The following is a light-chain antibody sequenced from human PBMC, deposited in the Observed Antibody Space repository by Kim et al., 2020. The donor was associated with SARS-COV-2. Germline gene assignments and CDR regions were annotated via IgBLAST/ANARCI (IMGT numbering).Light chain of an antibody. V-gene: IGKV1-27*01. Sequence: ASVGDRVTLTCRASQGISNYLAWYQQKPGKVPKLLIYAASALQSGVPSRFSGSGSGTDFTLTITSLQPEDVAAYYCQQCKSAPWTFGQGTKVEIK. J-gene: IGKJ1*01. CDR2: AAS. CDR1: QGISNY. CDR3: QQCKSAPWT.